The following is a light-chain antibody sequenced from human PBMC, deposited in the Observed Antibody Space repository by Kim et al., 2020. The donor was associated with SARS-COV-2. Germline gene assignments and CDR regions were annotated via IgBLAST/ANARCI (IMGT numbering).Light chain of an antibody. V-gene: IGKV1-12*01. J-gene: IGKJ4*01. CDR1: QGIISW. Sequence: DIQMTQSPSSVSASVGDRVTISCRASQGIISWLAWYQQKPGKAPNLLIYPSSSLKIGVPSRFSGSGSGTNFTLTISSLQPEDFATYFCQQAHTFPLTFGGGTKVDIK. CDR2: PSS. CDR3: QQAHTFPLT.